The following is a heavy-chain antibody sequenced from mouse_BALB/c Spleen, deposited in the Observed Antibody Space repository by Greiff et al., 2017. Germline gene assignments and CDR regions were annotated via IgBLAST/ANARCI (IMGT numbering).Heavy chain of an antibody. CDR2: IYPYNGGT. J-gene: IGHJ3*01. D-gene: IGHD2-3*01. V-gene: IGHV1S29*02. CDR1: GYTFTDYN. Sequence: VQLKESGPELVKPGASVKISCKASGYTFTDYNMHWVKQSHGKSLEWIGYIYPYNGGTGYNQKFKSKATLTVDNSSSTAYMELRSLTSEDSAVYYCARDLYDGYYWFAYWGQGTLVTVSA. CDR3: ARDLYDGYYWFAY.